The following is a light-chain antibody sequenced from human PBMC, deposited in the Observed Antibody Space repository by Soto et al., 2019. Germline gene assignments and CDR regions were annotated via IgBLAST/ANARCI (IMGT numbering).Light chain of an antibody. CDR1: SSTIGNNY. CDR2: DNN. V-gene: IGLV1-51*01. J-gene: IGLJ1*01. Sequence: QSVLTQPPSVSAAPGQKVTISCSGGSSTIGNNYVSWYKQLPGTAPQLLIFDNNRRPSGIPDRISGSKSGSSATLGITGLQTGGEADYYCVTWDSSLSAYVFGTGTKVTVL. CDR3: VTWDSSLSAYV.